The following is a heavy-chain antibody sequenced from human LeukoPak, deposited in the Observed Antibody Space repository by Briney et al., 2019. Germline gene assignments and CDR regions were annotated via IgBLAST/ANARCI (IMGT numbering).Heavy chain of an antibody. V-gene: IGHV3-30*03. CDR1: GLTFSNYH. CDR3: ARVLQALDY. D-gene: IGHD4-11*01. CDR2: ISYDGSNK. Sequence: QPGGSLRLSCSASGLTFSNYHMHWLRQAPDKGLEWVAVISYDGSNKYYADSVKGRFTISRDNSKNSLYLQMNSLRAEDTAVYYCARVLQALDYWGQGTLVTVSS. J-gene: IGHJ4*02.